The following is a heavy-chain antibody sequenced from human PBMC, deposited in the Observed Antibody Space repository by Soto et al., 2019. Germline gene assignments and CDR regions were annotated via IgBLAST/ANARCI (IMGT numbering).Heavy chain of an antibody. CDR2: INPSGNT. CDR3: VASLAASGLNWLDP. D-gene: IGHD6-13*01. CDR1: GGSFSGYY. J-gene: IGHJ5*02. Sequence: PSETLSLTCAVYGGSFSGYYWSWIRQPPGKGLEWIGEINPSGNTDYNPSLKSRVTMSVDASKNQFSLRLTSMTAADTAVYYCVASLAASGLNWLDPWGRGTLVTVSS. V-gene: IGHV4-34*01.